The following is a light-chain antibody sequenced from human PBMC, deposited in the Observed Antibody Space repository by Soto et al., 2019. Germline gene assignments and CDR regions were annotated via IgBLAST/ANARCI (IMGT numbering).Light chain of an antibody. J-gene: IGKJ2*01. CDR2: GAS. Sequence: EIVMTQSPATLSVSPGERATLSCRASQSVASNLAWYQQKPGQAPRLLIYGASTRATGIPARFSGSGSGTEFTLTNNSLPFEDFALFYCSQYNNLPPAYTFGQGTKLEIK. CDR1: QSVASN. V-gene: IGKV3-15*01. CDR3: SQYNNLPPAYT.